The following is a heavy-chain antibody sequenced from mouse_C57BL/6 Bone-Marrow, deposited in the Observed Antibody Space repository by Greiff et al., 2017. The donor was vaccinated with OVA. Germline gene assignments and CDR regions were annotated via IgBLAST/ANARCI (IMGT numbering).Heavy chain of an antibody. J-gene: IGHJ2*01. D-gene: IGHD1-1*01. V-gene: IGHV12-3*01. CDR2: ITHSGET. Sequence: QVQLKESGPGLVKPSQSLFLTCSITGFPITSGYYWIWIRQSPGKPLEWMGYITHSGETFYNPSLQSPISITRETSKNQFFLQLNSVTTDDTAMYYCAGDREGLLPDYWGQGTTLTVAS. CDR1: GFPITSGYY. CDR3: AGDREGLLPDY.